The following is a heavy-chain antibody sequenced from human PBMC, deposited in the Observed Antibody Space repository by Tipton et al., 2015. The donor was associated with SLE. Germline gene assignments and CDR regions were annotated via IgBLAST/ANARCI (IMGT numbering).Heavy chain of an antibody. D-gene: IGHD4-23*01. CDR3: ARDPGNGRSDY. Sequence: TLSLTCAVSAGSFSGYYWSWIRQSPVRGLEWIGEINHSGSPNYNPSLKSRVTISVHTSKNQFSLKLTSVTAADTAVYYCARDPGNGRSDYWGQGTLVTVSS. CDR2: INHSGSP. J-gene: IGHJ4*02. CDR1: AGSFSGYY. V-gene: IGHV4-34*01.